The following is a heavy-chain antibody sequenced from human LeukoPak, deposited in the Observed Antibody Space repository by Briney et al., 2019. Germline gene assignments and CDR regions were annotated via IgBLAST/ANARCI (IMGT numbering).Heavy chain of an antibody. Sequence: ASVKVSCKASGYTFTGYYMHWVRQAPGQGLEWMGWINPNSGGTNYAQKFQGRVTMTRDTSISTAYMELSRLRPDDTAVYYCARDFLDHDAFDIWGQGTMVTVSS. CDR2: INPNSGGT. CDR3: ARDFLDHDAFDI. CDR1: GYTFTGYY. V-gene: IGHV1-2*02. J-gene: IGHJ3*02. D-gene: IGHD1-1*01.